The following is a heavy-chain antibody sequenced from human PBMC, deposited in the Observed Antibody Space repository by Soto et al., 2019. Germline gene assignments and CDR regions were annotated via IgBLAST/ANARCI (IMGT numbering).Heavy chain of an antibody. D-gene: IGHD2-15*01. J-gene: IGHJ6*02. Sequence: QVQLVQSGAEEKKPGSSVKVSCKASGGTFSSYAISWVRQAPGHGLEWMGGIIPIFGTANYAQKFQGRVTITADESTSTAYMELSSLRSEDTAVYYCARDLGYCSGGSCYSNYYYYGMDVWGQGTTVTVSS. V-gene: IGHV1-69*01. CDR1: GGTFSSYA. CDR3: ARDLGYCSGGSCYSNYYYYGMDV. CDR2: IIPIFGTA.